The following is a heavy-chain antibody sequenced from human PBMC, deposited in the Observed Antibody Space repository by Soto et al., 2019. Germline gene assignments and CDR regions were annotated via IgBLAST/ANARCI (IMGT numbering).Heavy chain of an antibody. V-gene: IGHV4-30-4*01. D-gene: IGHD2-15*01. J-gene: IGHJ4*02. CDR2: IYYSGST. Sequence: QVQLQESGPGLVKPSQTLSLTCTVSGGSISSGDYYWSWIRQPPGKGLEWIGYIYYSGSTYYNPSLKSRVTISVDTSKNHFSLKLSSVTAADTAVYYCARAALYCSGGSCFRGFDYWGQGTLVTVSS. CDR3: ARAALYCSGGSCFRGFDY. CDR1: GGSISSGDYY.